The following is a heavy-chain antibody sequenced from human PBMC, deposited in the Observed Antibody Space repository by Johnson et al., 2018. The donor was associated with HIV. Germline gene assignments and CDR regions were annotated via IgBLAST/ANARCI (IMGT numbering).Heavy chain of an antibody. CDR2: ISYDGSNK. CDR3: AKQQLARGCYAFDI. V-gene: IGHV3-30-3*02. D-gene: IGHD6-13*01. J-gene: IGHJ3*02. CDR1: GFTFSSYA. Sequence: QVQLVESGGGVVQPGTSLRLSCAASGFTFSSYAMHWVRQAPGKGLEWVAVISYDGSNKYYADSVKGRFTISRDNSKNTLYLQMNSLRAEDTAVYYCAKQQLARGCYAFDIWGQGTMVTVSS.